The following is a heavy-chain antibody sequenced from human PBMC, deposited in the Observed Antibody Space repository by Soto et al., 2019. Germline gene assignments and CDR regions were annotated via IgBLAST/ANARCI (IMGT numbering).Heavy chain of an antibody. CDR2: IWNDGSNK. D-gene: IGHD2-15*01. CDR1: GFTFSSYG. V-gene: IGHV3-33*01. CDR3: ASEYCSGGSCYYYGMDV. Sequence: VQLVESGGGVVQPGRSLRLSCAASGFTFSSYGMHWVRQAPGKGLEWVAVIWNDGSNKYYADSVKGRFSIYRDNSKNTLYLKMNSRRAEDTAVYYCASEYCSGGSCYYYGMDVWGQGTTVTVSS. J-gene: IGHJ6*02.